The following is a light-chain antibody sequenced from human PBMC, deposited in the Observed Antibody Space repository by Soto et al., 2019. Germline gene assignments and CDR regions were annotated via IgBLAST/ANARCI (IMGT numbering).Light chain of an antibody. Sequence: EIVLTQSPGTLSLSPGERATLSCRASQSVSSSYLAWYQQKPGQAPRLLIYGASSRATGIPDRFSGSGSGTDFTLTISRLEAEDFAVYYCQQYGSSPLTFGLGTKVEI. V-gene: IGKV3-20*01. CDR2: GAS. CDR1: QSVSSSY. CDR3: QQYGSSPLT. J-gene: IGKJ1*01.